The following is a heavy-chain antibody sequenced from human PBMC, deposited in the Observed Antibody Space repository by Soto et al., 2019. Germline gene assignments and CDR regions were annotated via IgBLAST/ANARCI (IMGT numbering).Heavy chain of an antibody. CDR2: TYYRSKWYN. J-gene: IGHJ6*02. CDR3: ARGRREQQLVNYYYGMDV. D-gene: IGHD6-13*01. Sequence: SQTLSLTCAISGDSVSSNSAAWNWIRQSPSRGLEWLGRTYYRSKWYNDYAVSVKSRITINPDTSKNQFSLQLNSVTPEDTAVYYFARGRREQQLVNYYYGMDVWGQGTTVTVSS. CDR1: GDSVSSNSAA. V-gene: IGHV6-1*01.